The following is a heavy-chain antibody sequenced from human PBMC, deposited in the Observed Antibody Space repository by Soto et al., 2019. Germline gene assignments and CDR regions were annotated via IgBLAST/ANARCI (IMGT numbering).Heavy chain of an antibody. D-gene: IGHD6-19*01. Sequence: GSLRLSCAASGFPFGENAMGWVRQAPGKGLEWVSGISDSGATTYYADSVRGRFTISRDNSKNTLYLQMKSLRAEDSASYYCAKEDTSSGSLDYWGQGALVTVSS. V-gene: IGHV3-23*01. CDR1: GFPFGENA. CDR3: AKEDTSSGSLDY. CDR2: ISDSGATT. J-gene: IGHJ4*02.